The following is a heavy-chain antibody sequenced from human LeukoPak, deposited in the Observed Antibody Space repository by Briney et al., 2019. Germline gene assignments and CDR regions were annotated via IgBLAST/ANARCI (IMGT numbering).Heavy chain of an antibody. J-gene: IGHJ4*02. CDR2: IDLGGSAK. V-gene: IGHV3-7*01. Sequence: PRGSLRLSCSASGFAFSAYWMNWVRQAPGKGPEWVANIDLGGSAKSYVDSVKGRCTISRDNANISLYLQMNSLRVEDTAVYYCAAWGLHNYWGQGTLVTASS. CDR1: GFAFSAYW. D-gene: IGHD7-27*01. CDR3: AAWGLHNY.